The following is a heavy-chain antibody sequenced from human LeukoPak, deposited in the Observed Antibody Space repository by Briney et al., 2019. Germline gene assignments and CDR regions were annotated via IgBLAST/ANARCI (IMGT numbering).Heavy chain of an antibody. J-gene: IGHJ6*02. V-gene: IGHV3-74*01. D-gene: IGHD3-10*01. CDR2: INSDGSST. Sequence: GGSLRLSCAASGFTLSSYWMHWVRQAPGKGLVWVSRINSDGSSTSYADSVKGRFTISRDNAKNTLYLQMNSLRAEDTAVYYCARGHPRVWFGESLYYYYGMDVWGQGTTVTVSS. CDR1: GFTLSSYW. CDR3: ARGHPRVWFGESLYYYYGMDV.